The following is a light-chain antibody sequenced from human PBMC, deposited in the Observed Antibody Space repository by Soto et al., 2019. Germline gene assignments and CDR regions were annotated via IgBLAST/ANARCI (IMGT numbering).Light chain of an antibody. J-gene: IGLJ2*01. CDR1: SSNIGAGYD. CDR2: VNN. V-gene: IGLV1-40*01. Sequence: QSVLTQPPSVSGAPGQRVTISCTGSSSNIGAGYDVHWYQQLPGTAPKLLIYVNNNRPSGVPDRFSGSNSGTSASLAITGLQAEDEADYYCQSYDSSLSLVVFGGGTQLTVL. CDR3: QSYDSSLSLVV.